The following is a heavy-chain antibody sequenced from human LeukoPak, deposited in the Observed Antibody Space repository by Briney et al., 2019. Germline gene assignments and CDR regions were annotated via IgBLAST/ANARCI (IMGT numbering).Heavy chain of an antibody. D-gene: IGHD2-2*01. CDR1: GFAASGFIVSSNY. J-gene: IGHJ4*02. V-gene: IGHV3-53*01. CDR3: ARMGSAAAFFDY. Sequence: GGSLRLSCAASGFAASGFIVSSNYMSWVRQAPGKGLEWVSIDYSGGSTNYAHYVKGRFTISRDNSKNTLYLQMNSLRAEDTAIYYCARMGSAAAFFDYWGQGTLVTVSS. CDR2: DYSGGST.